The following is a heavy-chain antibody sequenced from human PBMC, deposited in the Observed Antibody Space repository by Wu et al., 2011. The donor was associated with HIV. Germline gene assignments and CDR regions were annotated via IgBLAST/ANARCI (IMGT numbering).Heavy chain of an antibody. Sequence: QVQLVQSGAEVKKAGSSVKVSCKASGNTFSGYAVGWVRQAPGQGLEWMGGILPMFGSTNYARKFQGRVTITADKSATTVYMELRSLRSEDTAMYYCARSGVSAEYYFYYMNVWGKGTTVTVSS. J-gene: IGHJ6*03. CDR3: ARSGVSAEYYFYYMNV. CDR1: GNTFSGYA. D-gene: IGHD2-2*01. CDR2: ILPMFGST. V-gene: IGHV1-69*14.